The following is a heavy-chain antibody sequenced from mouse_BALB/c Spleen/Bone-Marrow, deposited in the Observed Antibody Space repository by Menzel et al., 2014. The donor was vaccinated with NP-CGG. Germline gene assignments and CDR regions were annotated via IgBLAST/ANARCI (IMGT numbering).Heavy chain of an antibody. V-gene: IGHV1-77*01. Sequence: VQLQQSGAELARPGTSVKLSCKASGYTFTDYYINWVKRRTGQGLEWIGEIYPGSGNTYYNEKFKGKATLTADKSSSTVNIHLSSLTSEDSAVYFCARGHYGNYEGFDYWGQGTLVTVSA. CDR3: ARGHYGNYEGFDY. CDR1: GYTFTDYY. CDR2: IYPGSGNT. J-gene: IGHJ3*01. D-gene: IGHD2-1*01.